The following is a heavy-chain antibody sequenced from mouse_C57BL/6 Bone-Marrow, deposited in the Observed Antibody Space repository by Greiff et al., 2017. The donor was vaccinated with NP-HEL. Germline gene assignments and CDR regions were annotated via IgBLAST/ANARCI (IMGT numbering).Heavy chain of an antibody. J-gene: IGHJ4*01. D-gene: IGHD4-1*01. Sequence: EVQLVESGPGLVKPSQSLSLTCSVTGYSITSGYYWNWIRQFPGNQLEWMGYISYDGSNNYNPSLKNRIPITRDPSKNQFFLKLNSVTTEDTATYYCARDGWDAYAMDYWGQGTSVTVSS. CDR2: ISYDGSN. V-gene: IGHV3-6*01. CDR1: GYSITSGYY. CDR3: ARDGWDAYAMDY.